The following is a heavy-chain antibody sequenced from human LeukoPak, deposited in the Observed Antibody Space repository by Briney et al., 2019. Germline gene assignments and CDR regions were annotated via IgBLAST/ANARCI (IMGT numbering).Heavy chain of an antibody. D-gene: IGHD4-17*01. CDR1: GFTFSNAW. J-gene: IGHJ4*02. Sequence: PGGSLRLSCAASGFTFSNAWMSWVRQAPGKELEWVGRIKSKTDGGTTDYAAPVKGRFTISRDDSKNTLYLQMNSLKTEDTAVYYCTTVGGDYGDYEFDYWGQGTLVTVSS. CDR3: TTVGGDYGDYEFDY. V-gene: IGHV3-15*01. CDR2: IKSKTDGGTT.